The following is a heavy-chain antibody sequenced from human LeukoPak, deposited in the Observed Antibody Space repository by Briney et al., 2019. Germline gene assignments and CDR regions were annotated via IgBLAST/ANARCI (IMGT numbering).Heavy chain of an antibody. Sequence: GGSLRLSCAASGFTFSSYAMSWVRQAPGKGLEWVSAISGSGGSTYYADSVKGRFTISRDNSKNTLYLQMNSLRAEDTAVYYCAKRSTVRGVIIDYYYMDVWGKGTTVTVSS. CDR3: AKRSTVRGVIIDYYYMDV. CDR2: ISGSGGST. J-gene: IGHJ6*03. CDR1: GFTFSSYA. D-gene: IGHD3-10*01. V-gene: IGHV3-23*01.